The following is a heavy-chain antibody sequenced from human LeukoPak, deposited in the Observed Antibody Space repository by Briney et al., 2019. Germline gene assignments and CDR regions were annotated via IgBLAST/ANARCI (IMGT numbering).Heavy chain of an antibody. V-gene: IGHV3-7*01. J-gene: IGHJ4*02. CDR3: ARGLRGTYYILYYFDY. D-gene: IGHD1-26*01. Sequence: DSVKGRFTISRDNAKNSLYLQMNSLRAEDTAVYYCARGLRGTYYILYYFDYWGQGTLVTISS.